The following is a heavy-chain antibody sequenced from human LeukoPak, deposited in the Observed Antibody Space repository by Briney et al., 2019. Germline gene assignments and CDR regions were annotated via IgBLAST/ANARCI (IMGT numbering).Heavy chain of an antibody. V-gene: IGHV3-33*01. CDR1: GFTFSNYG. Sequence: GGSLRLSCAASGFTFSNYGMHWVRQAPGKGLEWVAVIWYDGSNKYYADSVKGRFTISRDNSKNTLYLQMNSLRAEDTAVYYCARDPLWFGEKAFDIWGQGTMVTVSS. CDR2: IWYDGSNK. J-gene: IGHJ3*02. CDR3: ARDPLWFGEKAFDI. D-gene: IGHD3-10*01.